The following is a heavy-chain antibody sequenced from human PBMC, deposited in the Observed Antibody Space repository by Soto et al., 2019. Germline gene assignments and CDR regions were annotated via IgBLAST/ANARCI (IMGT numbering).Heavy chain of an antibody. J-gene: IGHJ6*02. CDR3: ARGGYYGSGSYYSGYYYYGMDV. CDR1: GGSFSGYY. D-gene: IGHD3-10*01. Sequence: PSETLSLTCAGYGGSFSGYYWSWIRQPPGKGLEWIGEINHSGSTNYNPSLKSRVTITVDTSKNQFSLKLSSVTAADTAVYYCARGGYYGSGSYYSGYYYYGMDVWGQGTTVTVSS. V-gene: IGHV4-34*01. CDR2: INHSGST.